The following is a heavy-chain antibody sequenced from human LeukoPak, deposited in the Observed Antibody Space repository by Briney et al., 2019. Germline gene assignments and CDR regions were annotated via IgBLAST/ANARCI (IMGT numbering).Heavy chain of an antibody. CDR3: ASAYYVILGGHFDY. J-gene: IGHJ4*02. D-gene: IGHD3-9*01. CDR2: IYYSGRT. CDR1: YGSISDISYY. Sequence: PSETLSLACTVSYGSISDISYYWGWIRQPPGKGLEWIGSIYYSGRTYYNSSLKSRVTISVDTSKNQFSLKVTSVTAADTAVYYCASAYYVILGGHFDYWGQGTLVTVSS. V-gene: IGHV4-39*07.